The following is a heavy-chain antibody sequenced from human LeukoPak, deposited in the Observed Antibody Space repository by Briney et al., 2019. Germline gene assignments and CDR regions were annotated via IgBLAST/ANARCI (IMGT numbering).Heavy chain of an antibody. CDR2: INPSGGST. Sequence: GASVKVSCKASGYTFTNSYMHWVRQAPGQGLEWMGLINPSGGSTSYAQKFQGRVTLTRDMSTSTVYMELSRLRSEDTAVYYCARGANWNYDYWGQGTLVTVSS. CDR3: ARGANWNYDY. J-gene: IGHJ4*02. V-gene: IGHV1-46*01. CDR1: GYTFTNSY. D-gene: IGHD1-20*01.